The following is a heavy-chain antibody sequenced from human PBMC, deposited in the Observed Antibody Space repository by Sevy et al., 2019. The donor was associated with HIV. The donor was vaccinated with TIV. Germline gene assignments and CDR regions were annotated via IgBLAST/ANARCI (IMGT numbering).Heavy chain of an antibody. CDR1: GFTFSSYD. Sequence: GRSLRLSCAASGFTFSSYDMHWVRQATGKGLEWVSAIGTAGDTYYPGSVKGRFTISRENAKNSLYLQMNSLRAGDTAVYYCARGDSGLSAHDAFDIWGQGTMVTVSS. D-gene: IGHD2-21*01. J-gene: IGHJ3*02. CDR2: IGTAGDT. CDR3: ARGDSGLSAHDAFDI. V-gene: IGHV3-13*01.